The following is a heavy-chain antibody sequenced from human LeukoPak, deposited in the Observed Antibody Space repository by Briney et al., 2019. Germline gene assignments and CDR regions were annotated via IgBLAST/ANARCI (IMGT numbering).Heavy chain of an antibody. V-gene: IGHV1-2*02. Sequence: GASVRVSCKASGYTFTGSYMHWVRQAPGQGFEWIGWIGPASGATNYAQNFQGRVTLTTDTSITTAYMELSSLTSDDTASYYCLNEHGGWGQGTPVTVSS. CDR1: GYTFTGSY. CDR3: LNEHGG. D-gene: IGHD1-1*01. CDR2: IGPASGAT. J-gene: IGHJ4*02.